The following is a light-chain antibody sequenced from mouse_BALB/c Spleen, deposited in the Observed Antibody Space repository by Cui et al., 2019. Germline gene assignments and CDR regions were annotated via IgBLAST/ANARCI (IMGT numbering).Light chain of an antibody. V-gene: IGKV4-70*01. CDR1: SSISY. Sequence: QIVLTQSPAIMSAAPGEKVTMTSSARSSISYMHWYQQKPGTSPKRWIYDTSKLASGVPARFSGSGSGTSYSLTISSMEAEDAATYYCHQRSSYMYTFGGGTKLEIK. CDR2: DTS. J-gene: IGKJ2*01. CDR3: HQRSSYMYT.